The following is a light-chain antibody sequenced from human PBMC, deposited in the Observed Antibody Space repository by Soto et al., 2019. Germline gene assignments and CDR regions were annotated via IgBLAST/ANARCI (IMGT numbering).Light chain of an antibody. CDR3: HQYYLSPHT. V-gene: IGKV3-20*01. J-gene: IGKJ2*01. Sequence: EIVLTQSPGTLSLSRGERVTLSCRASESVNDRFLGWYQHKPGQAPRLLIYSTSNRATGIPDRFSGSGSGTDFSLSISSLEPEDSAVYYCHQYYLSPHTFGQGTGLQIK. CDR1: ESVNDRF. CDR2: STS.